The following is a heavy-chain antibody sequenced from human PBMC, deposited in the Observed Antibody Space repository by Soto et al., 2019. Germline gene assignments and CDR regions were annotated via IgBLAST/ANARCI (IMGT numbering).Heavy chain of an antibody. V-gene: IGHV1-18*01. CDR2: VRGDNGHT. D-gene: IGHD2-15*01. Sequence: QVKLVQSGAEVKKPGASVKVSCKASGYTFTTHGISWVRQVPGQGLEWMGWVRGDNGHTNYAQSLQGRVTMTTDTTTKTAYMELRSLRSVDTAVYDCARDLGYCRSGTCYREWFDPWGQGTLVTVSS. CDR1: GYTFTTHG. CDR3: ARDLGYCRSGTCYREWFDP. J-gene: IGHJ5*02.